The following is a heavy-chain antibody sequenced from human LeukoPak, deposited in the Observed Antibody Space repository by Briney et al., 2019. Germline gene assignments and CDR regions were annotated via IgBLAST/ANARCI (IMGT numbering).Heavy chain of an antibody. J-gene: IGHJ4*02. CDR2: ISSSSTSI. D-gene: IGHD4-23*01. CDR1: GFTFSIYS. Sequence: GSLRLSCAASGFTFSIYSMNWVRQPPGKGLEWVSYISSSSTSIYYADSVKRRFTISRDNAKNSLYLQMNSLRDDDTAVYYCASSDDYGGNRFDYWGQGTLVTVSS. CDR3: ASSDDYGGNRFDY. V-gene: IGHV3-48*02.